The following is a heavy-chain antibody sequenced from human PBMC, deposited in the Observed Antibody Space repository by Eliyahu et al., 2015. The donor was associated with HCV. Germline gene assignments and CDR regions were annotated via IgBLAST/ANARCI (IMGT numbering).Heavy chain of an antibody. D-gene: IGHD5-24*01. J-gene: IGHJ3*02. Sequence: EVQLVESGGGLVKPGGSLRLSXXASGFTFXSYSMNWVRQAPGKGLEWVSSISSSSSYIYYADSVKGRFTISRDNAKNSLYLQMNSLRAEDTAVYYCARSQMATIEEAAFDIWGQGTMVTVFS. CDR1: GFTFXSYS. CDR3: ARSQMATIEEAAFDI. CDR2: ISSSSSYI. V-gene: IGHV3-21*01.